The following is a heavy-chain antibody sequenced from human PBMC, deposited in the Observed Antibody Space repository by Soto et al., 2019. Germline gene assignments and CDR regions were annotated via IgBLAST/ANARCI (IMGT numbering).Heavy chain of an antibody. CDR3: ASGRAMDV. J-gene: IGHJ6*02. V-gene: IGHV3-30-3*01. CDR1: GFSFSTYP. Sequence: QVQLVESGGGVVQPGRSLRLSCAASGFSFSTYPMHWVRQAPGKGLEWLAVISHDGSSEYYADSVKGRFTISRDNSKNTLYLQMNSLRLEDTAVYYCASGRAMDVWGQGTTVTVSS. CDR2: ISHDGSSE.